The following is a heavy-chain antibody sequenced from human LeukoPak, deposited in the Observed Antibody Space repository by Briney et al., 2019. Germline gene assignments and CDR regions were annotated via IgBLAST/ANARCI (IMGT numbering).Heavy chain of an antibody. D-gene: IGHD2-2*01. Sequence: GGSLRLSCAASGFTLSSYWMPWVRQAPGKGLVWVSRINADGSSASYVDSVKGRFTISRDKAKNSLYLQMNSLRAEDTAVYYCARASGIVVVPAAKEFDYWGQGTLVTVSS. CDR3: ARASGIVVVPAAKEFDY. J-gene: IGHJ4*02. CDR1: GFTLSSYW. V-gene: IGHV3-74*01. CDR2: INADGSSA.